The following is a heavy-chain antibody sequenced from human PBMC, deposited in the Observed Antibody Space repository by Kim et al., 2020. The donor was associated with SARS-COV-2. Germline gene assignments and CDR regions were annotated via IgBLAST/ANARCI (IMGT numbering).Heavy chain of an antibody. D-gene: IGHD3-10*01. V-gene: IGHV3-30*18. CDR2: ISYDGSNK. J-gene: IGHJ1*01. CDR1: GFTFSSYG. CDR3: AKDERCGELEYFQP. Sequence: GGSLRLSCAASGFTFSSYGMHWVRQAPGKGMEWVAVISYDGSNKYYADSVKGRFTISRDNSKNTLYLQMNSLRAEDTAGYYCAKDERCGELEYFQPGGKGTLGPVSP.